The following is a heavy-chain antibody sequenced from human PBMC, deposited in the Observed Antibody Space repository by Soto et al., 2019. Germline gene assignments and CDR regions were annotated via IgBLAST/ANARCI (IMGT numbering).Heavy chain of an antibody. CDR1: GFTFSSYA. CDR3: AKDEYFGGWYVAFYFDS. CDR2: ISGSGADT. J-gene: IGHJ4*02. V-gene: IGHV3-23*01. D-gene: IGHD6-19*01. Sequence: EVQLLESGGGLVQPGGSLRLSCAASGFTFSSYAMSWVRQAPGKGLEWVSAISGSGADTYYADSVKGRFTISRDKSKSTLYLQRDSLRAEDTALDSCAKDEYFGGWYVAFYFDSWGQGTLVTVSS.